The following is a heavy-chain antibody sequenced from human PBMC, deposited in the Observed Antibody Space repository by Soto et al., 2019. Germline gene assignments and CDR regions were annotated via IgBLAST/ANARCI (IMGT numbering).Heavy chain of an antibody. J-gene: IGHJ4*02. CDR3: AKDLLAGNFDY. CDR2: TSATGGST. D-gene: IGHD2-15*01. V-gene: IGHV3-23*01. CDR1: GFTFNNYA. Sequence: EVQVLDSGGGLVQPGGSLRLSCAASGFTFNNYAMNWVRQAPGKGLEWVATSATGGSTYYADSVKGRFTISRDKSKNTLYLQINGLRVEDTAVYYCAKDLLAGNFDYWGQGTQVNVSS.